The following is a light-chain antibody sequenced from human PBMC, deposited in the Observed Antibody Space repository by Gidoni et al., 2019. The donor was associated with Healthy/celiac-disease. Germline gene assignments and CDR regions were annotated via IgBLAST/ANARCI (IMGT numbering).Light chain of an antibody. Sequence: SPGTLSFSPGERATLSCRASQSVSSSYLAWYQQKPGQAPRLLIYGASSRATGIPDRFSGSGSGTDFTLTISRLEPEDFAVYYCQQYGSSPTFAQXTRLEIK. J-gene: IGKJ5*01. CDR1: QSVSSSY. V-gene: IGKV3-20*01. CDR3: QQYGSSPT. CDR2: GAS.